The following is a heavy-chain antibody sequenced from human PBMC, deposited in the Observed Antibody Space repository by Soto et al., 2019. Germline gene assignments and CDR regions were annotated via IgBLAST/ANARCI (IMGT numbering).Heavy chain of an antibody. V-gene: IGHV4-4*02. CDR3: ARIRYCSSTSCYEHRGGDWFDP. D-gene: IGHD2-2*01. J-gene: IGHJ5*02. CDR1: SGSISSSNW. CDR2: IYHSGST. Sequence: QVQLQESGPGLVKPSGTLSLTCAVSSGSISSSNWWSWVRQPPGKGLEWIGEIYHSGSTNYNPSLKSRVTKSVYKAKNECSLKLSSVTAADTAVYYCARIRYCSSTSCYEHRGGDWFDPWGQGTLVTVSS.